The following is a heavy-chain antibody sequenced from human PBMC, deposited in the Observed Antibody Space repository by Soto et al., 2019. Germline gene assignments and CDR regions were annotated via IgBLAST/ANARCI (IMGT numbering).Heavy chain of an antibody. Sequence: SVKVSCKAPGDTFTSYYLNWVRQAPGQGLEWMGVINPHGGSTKYAQKFQGRITMTRDTSRSTVYMELSSLRSDDTAIYYCARSSGGNFGIIIEGSNWFDPWGQGTRVTVSS. CDR3: ARSSGGNFGIIIEGSNWFDP. V-gene: IGHV1-46*01. D-gene: IGHD3-3*01. J-gene: IGHJ5*02. CDR1: GDTFTSYY. CDR2: INPHGGST.